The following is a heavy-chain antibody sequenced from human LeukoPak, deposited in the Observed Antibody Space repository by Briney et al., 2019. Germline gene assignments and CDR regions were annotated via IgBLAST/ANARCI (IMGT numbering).Heavy chain of an antibody. Sequence: PGGSLRLSCAASGFTFSSYWMSWVRQAPGKGLEWVANIKQDGSEKYYVDSVKGRFTISRDNAKNSLYLQMNSLRAEDTAVYYCARVGPNYDFWSGYYQGPYYFVYWGQGTLVTVSS. V-gene: IGHV3-7*01. CDR1: GFTFSSYW. CDR2: IKQDGSEK. CDR3: ARVGPNYDFWSGYYQGPYYFVY. D-gene: IGHD3-3*01. J-gene: IGHJ4*02.